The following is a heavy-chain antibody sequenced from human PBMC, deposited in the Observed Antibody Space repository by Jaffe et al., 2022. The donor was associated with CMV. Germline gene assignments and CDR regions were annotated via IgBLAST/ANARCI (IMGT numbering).Heavy chain of an antibody. V-gene: IGHV3-21*01. CDR2: ISSSSSYI. CDR3: ARGTNGLGPDDPEWRWLQLYAFDI. CDR1: GFTFSSYS. Sequence: EVQLVESGGGLVKPGGSLRLSCAASGFTFSSYSMNWVRQAPGKGLEWVSSISSSSSYIYYADSVKGRFTISRDNAKNSLYLQMNSLRAEDTAVYYCARGTNGLGPDDPEWRWLQLYAFDIWGQGTMVTVSS. D-gene: IGHD5-12*01. J-gene: IGHJ3*02.